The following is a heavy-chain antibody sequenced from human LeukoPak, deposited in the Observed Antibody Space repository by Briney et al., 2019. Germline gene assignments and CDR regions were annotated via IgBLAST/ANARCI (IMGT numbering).Heavy chain of an antibody. CDR3: ARTAIGYSDSSGYYFDY. D-gene: IGHD3-22*01. CDR1: GFTFSSYS. CDR2: IGGRNGYI. Sequence: GGSLRLSCAASGFTFSSYSMNWVRQAPGKGLEWVSSIGGRNGYIYYANSVKGRFTISRDDAKNSLYLQMSGLRAEDTAVYYCARTAIGYSDSSGYYFDYWGQGTLVTVSS. V-gene: IGHV3-21*01. J-gene: IGHJ4*02.